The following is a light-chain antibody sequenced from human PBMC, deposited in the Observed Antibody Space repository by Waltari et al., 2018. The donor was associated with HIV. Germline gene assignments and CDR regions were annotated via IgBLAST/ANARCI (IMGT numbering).Light chain of an antibody. CDR2: EVG. CDR1: SRDIGYFNY. CDR3: SSYTSSGTLV. Sequence: QSALTQPASVSGSPGQSITISCTGTSRDIGYFNYVSWYQQHPGRAPKLMIYEVGKRPSGVSNRFSGSKSDNTASLTVSGLQPEDEADYYCSSYTSSGTLVFGGGTRLTVL. V-gene: IGLV2-14*01. J-gene: IGLJ2*01.